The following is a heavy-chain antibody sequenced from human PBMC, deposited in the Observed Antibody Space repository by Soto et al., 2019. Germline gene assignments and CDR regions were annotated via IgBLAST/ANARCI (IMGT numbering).Heavy chain of an antibody. V-gene: IGHV4-39*01. CDR1: GGSISSSSYY. J-gene: IGHJ4*02. Sequence: SETLSLTCTVSGGSISSSSYYWGWIRQPPGKGLEWIGSIYYSGSTYYNPSLKSRVTISVDTSKNQFSLKLSSVTAADTAVYYCARHFGEYYYGSGSKPDFDYWGQGTLVTVSS. D-gene: IGHD3-10*01. CDR3: ARHFGEYYYGSGSKPDFDY. CDR2: IYYSGST.